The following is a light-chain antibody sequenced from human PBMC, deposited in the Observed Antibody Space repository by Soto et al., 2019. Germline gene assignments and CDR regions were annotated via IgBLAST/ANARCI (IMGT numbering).Light chain of an antibody. V-gene: IGKV3-20*01. Sequence: EIVLTHSPGTLSLSPWEIATLSCRASQTVSSSLAWYQQKPGQAPRLLIYGASSRATGIPDRFSDSGSGTDFTPTISRLEPEDFAVYYCQQYGRSPSTFGGGTKVDIK. CDR3: QQYGRSPST. CDR2: GAS. CDR1: QTVSSS. J-gene: IGKJ4*01.